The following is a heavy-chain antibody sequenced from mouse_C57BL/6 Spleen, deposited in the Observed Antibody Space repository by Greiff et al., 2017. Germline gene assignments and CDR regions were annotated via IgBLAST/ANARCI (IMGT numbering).Heavy chain of an antibody. CDR3: AKGIYYYGSSYGY. CDR1: GYTFTSYW. D-gene: IGHD1-1*01. Sequence: VQLQQPGAELVKPGASVKMSCKASGYTFTSYWITWVKQRPGQGLEWIGDIYPGSGSTNYNEKFKSKATLTVDTSSSTAYMQLSSLTSEDSAVYYCAKGIYYYGSSYGYWGQGTTLTVSS. CDR2: IYPGSGST. J-gene: IGHJ2*01. V-gene: IGHV1-55*01.